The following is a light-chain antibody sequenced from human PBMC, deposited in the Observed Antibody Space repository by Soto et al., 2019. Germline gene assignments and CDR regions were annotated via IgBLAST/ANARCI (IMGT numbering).Light chain of an antibody. CDR2: LNSDGSH. CDR3: QTWGTGIQV. Sequence: QPVLTQSPSASASLGASVKLTCTLSSGHSSYAIAWHQQQPEKGPRYLMKLNSDGSHSKGDGIPDRFSGSSSGAERYLTNSSLQSEDEADYYCQTWGTGIQVFGTGTKVTVL. J-gene: IGLJ1*01. V-gene: IGLV4-69*01. CDR1: SGHSSYA.